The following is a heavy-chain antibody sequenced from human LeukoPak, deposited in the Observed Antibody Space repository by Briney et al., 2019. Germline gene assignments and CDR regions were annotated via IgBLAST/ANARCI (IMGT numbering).Heavy chain of an antibody. D-gene: IGHD2-2*01. Sequence: GGSLRLSCAASGFTFSSYSMNWVRQAPGKGLEWVSYISSSSSTIYYADSVKGRFTISRDNSKNTLYLQMNSLRAEDTAVYYCATSSSGAFDIWGQGTMVTVSS. CDR1: GFTFSSYS. CDR3: ATSSSGAFDI. CDR2: ISSSSSTI. J-gene: IGHJ3*02. V-gene: IGHV3-48*01.